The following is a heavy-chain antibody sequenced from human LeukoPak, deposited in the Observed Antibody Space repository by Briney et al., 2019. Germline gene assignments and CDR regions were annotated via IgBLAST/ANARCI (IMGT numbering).Heavy chain of an antibody. CDR2: IYYSGST. D-gene: IGHD3-10*01. Sequence: SETLSLTCTVSGGSISSYYWSWIRQPPGKGLEWIGSIYYSGSTYYNTSLKSRVTISVDTSKNQFSLKLSSVTAADTAVYYCARERPGRGVPARYYYYYMDVWGKGTTVTISS. J-gene: IGHJ6*03. V-gene: IGHV4-38-2*02. CDR1: GGSISSYY. CDR3: ARERPGRGVPARYYYYYMDV.